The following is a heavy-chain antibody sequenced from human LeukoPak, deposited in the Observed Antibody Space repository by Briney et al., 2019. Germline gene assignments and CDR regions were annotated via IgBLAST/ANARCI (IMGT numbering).Heavy chain of an antibody. CDR3: ARWLQRDVYGDY. D-gene: IGHD5-24*01. CDR2: INPNDGDT. CDR1: GYTFAAYY. V-gene: IGHV1-2*02. J-gene: IGHJ4*02. Sequence: ASVKVSCKVSGYTFAAYYIHWVRQAPGQGLEWMGWINPNDGDTNCAQKFQGRVTMTRDTSISTAYMDLSRLRSDDTAMYYCARWLQRDVYGDYWGQGTLSPSPQ.